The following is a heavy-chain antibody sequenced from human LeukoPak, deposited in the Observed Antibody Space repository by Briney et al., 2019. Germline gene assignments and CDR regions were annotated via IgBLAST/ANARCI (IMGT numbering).Heavy chain of an antibody. V-gene: IGHV4-39*01. J-gene: IGHJ5*02. CDR2: IYYSGST. CDR3: ARLSYGSGSPDP. Sequence: SETLSLTCTVSGGSISSSSYYWGWIRQPPGKGLEWIGSIYYSGSTYYHPSLKSRVTISVDTSKNQFSLKLSSVTAADTAVYYCARLSYGSGSPDPWGQGTLVTVSS. D-gene: IGHD3-10*01. CDR1: GGSISSSSYY.